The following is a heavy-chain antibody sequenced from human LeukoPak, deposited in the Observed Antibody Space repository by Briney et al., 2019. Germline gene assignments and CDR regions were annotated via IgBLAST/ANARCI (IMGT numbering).Heavy chain of an antibody. CDR3: AREGAAAGSTFDN. CDR1: GFTFSSHG. D-gene: IGHD6-13*01. CDR2: IWFDGSIE. Sequence: TGGSLRLSCAASGFTFSSHGMHWVRQAPGQGLEWVAVIWFDGSIEYYADSVKGRFTISRDNSKNTLYLQMNGLRAEDTALYYCAREGAAAGSTFDNWGQGTLVTVSS. J-gene: IGHJ4*02. V-gene: IGHV3-33*01.